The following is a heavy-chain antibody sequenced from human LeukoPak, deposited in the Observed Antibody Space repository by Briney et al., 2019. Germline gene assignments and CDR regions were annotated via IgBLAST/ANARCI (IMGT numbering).Heavy chain of an antibody. J-gene: IGHJ4*02. D-gene: IGHD3-10*01. CDR3: ATDRVRVPLWFGELLGY. CDR1: GGTFRSYA. Sequence: ASVKVSCKASGGTFRSYAISWVRQAPGQGLEWMGGIIPIFGTANYAQNFQGRVTITADESTSTAYMELSSPRSEDTAVYYCATDRVRVPLWFGELLGYWGQGTLVTVSS. CDR2: IIPIFGTA. V-gene: IGHV1-69*13.